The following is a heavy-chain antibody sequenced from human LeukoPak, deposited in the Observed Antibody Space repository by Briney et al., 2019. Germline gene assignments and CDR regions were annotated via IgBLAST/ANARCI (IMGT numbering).Heavy chain of an antibody. CDR2: IIPIFGTA. CDR3: ARGAATDYDYVWGSYRYSHWFDP. D-gene: IGHD3-16*02. V-gene: IGHV1-69*05. CDR1: GGTFSSYA. J-gene: IGHJ5*02. Sequence: SVKVSCKASGGTFSSYAISWVRQAPGQGLEWMGGIIPIFGTANYAQKFQGRVTITTDESTSAAYMELSSLRSEDTAVYYCARGAATDYDYVWGSYRYSHWFDPWGQGTLVTVSS.